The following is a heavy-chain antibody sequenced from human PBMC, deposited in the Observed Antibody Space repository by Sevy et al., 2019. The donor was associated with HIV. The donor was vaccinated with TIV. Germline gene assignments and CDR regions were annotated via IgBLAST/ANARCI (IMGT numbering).Heavy chain of an antibody. CDR2: ISSSGSTI. Sequence: GGSLRLSCAASGFTFSSYEMNWVRQAPGKGLEWVSYISSSGSTIYYADSVKGRFTISRDNAKNSLYLQMNSLRAEDTAVYYCARKAYERWLQFDGHMDVWGKGTTVTVSS. J-gene: IGHJ6*03. V-gene: IGHV3-48*03. D-gene: IGHD5-12*01. CDR1: GFTFSSYE. CDR3: ARKAYERWLQFDGHMDV.